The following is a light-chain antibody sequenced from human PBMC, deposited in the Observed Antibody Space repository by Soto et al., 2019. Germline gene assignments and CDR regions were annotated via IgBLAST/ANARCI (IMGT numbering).Light chain of an antibody. V-gene: IGKV3-11*01. J-gene: IGKJ5*01. CDR3: QQRSNWPT. CDR2: DAS. CDR1: QSVSSY. Sequence: VVFTQSPATLGLCTWERATLSFRASQSVSSYLAWYQQKPGQAPRLLIYDASNRATGIPARFSGSGSGTDFTLTISSLEPEDFAVYYCQQRSNWPTFGQGTRLEIK.